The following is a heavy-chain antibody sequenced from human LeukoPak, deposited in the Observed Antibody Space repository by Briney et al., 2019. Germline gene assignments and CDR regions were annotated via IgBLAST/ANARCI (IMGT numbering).Heavy chain of an antibody. V-gene: IGHV3-30*18. CDR3: AKDLPKVVPAAMTTYYYYGMDV. CDR2: ISYDGSNK. D-gene: IGHD2-2*01. Sequence: GGSLRLSCAASGFTFSSYVMHWVRQAPGKGLEWVAVISYDGSNKYYADSVKGRFTISRDNSKNTLYLQMNSLRAEDTAVYYCAKDLPKVVPAAMTTYYYYGMDVWGQGTTVTVSS. J-gene: IGHJ6*02. CDR1: GFTFSSYV.